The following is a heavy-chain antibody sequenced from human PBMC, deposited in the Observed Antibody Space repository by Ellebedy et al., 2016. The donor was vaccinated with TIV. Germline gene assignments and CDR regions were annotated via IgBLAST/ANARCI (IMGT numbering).Heavy chain of an antibody. Sequence: ASVKVSCKASGYTFTGYYMHWVRQAPGQGLEWMGWINPNSGGTNYAQKFQGRVTMTRDTSISTAYMELSRLRSDDTAVYYCARGVGSGSYDAFDIWGQGTMVTVSS. V-gene: IGHV1-2*02. CDR1: GYTFTGYY. J-gene: IGHJ3*02. CDR2: INPNSGGT. D-gene: IGHD3-10*01. CDR3: ARGVGSGSYDAFDI.